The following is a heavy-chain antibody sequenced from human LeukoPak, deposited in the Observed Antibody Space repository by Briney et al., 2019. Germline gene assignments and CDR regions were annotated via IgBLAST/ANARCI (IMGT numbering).Heavy chain of an antibody. CDR1: GGSFSGYY. Sequence: SETLSLTCAVYGGSFSGYYWSWIRQPPGKGLEWIGEINLSGSTNYNPSLKSRVTISVDTSKNQFSLKLSSVPAADTAVYYCARGRLGYYGSGSYHKGFDPWGQGTLVTVSS. CDR2: INLSGST. J-gene: IGHJ5*02. V-gene: IGHV4-34*01. CDR3: ARGRLGYYGSGSYHKGFDP. D-gene: IGHD3-10*01.